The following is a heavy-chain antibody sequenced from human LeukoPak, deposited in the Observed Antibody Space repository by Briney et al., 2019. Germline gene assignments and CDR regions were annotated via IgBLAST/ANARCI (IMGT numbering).Heavy chain of an antibody. J-gene: IGHJ5*02. CDR2: IYHSGST. V-gene: IGHV4-38-2*02. Sequence: SETLSLTCTVSGYSISSGYHWGWIRQPPGKGLEWIGSIYHSGSTYYNPSLKSRVTISVDTSKNQSSLKLSSVTAADTAVYYCARVKGWPPGWFDPWGQGTLVTVSS. CDR1: GYSISSGYH. CDR3: ARVKGWPPGWFDP. D-gene: IGHD5-24*01.